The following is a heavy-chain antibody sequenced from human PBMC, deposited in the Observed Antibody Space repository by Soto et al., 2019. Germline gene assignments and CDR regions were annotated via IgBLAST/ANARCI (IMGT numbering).Heavy chain of an antibody. J-gene: IGHJ5*02. CDR3: ARDWRTAGTTGWFDP. CDR1: GFTFSTHA. D-gene: IGHD2-21*02. Sequence: QEQVVESGGGVVQPGRSLRLSCAASGFTFSTHAMHWVRQAPGRGLEWVAIISYDGTTKDYADSVKGRFTISRDKSKNSVYLQMNSLRYEDTDLYYCARDWRTAGTTGWFDPWGQGTLVTVSS. V-gene: IGHV3-30-3*01. CDR2: ISYDGTTK.